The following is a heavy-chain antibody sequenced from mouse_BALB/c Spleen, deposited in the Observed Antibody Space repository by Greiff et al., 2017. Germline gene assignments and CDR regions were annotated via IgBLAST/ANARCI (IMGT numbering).Heavy chain of an antibody. CDR1: GFTFSSYA. Sequence: DVKLVESGGGLVKPGGSLKLSCAASGFTFSSYAMSWVRQTPEKRLEWVASISSGGSTYYPDSVKGRFTISRDNARNILYLQMSSLRSEDTAMYYCARENYGNAMDYWGQGTSVTVSA. CDR2: ISSGGST. D-gene: IGHD2-1*01. CDR3: ARENYGNAMDY. V-gene: IGHV5-6-5*01. J-gene: IGHJ4*01.